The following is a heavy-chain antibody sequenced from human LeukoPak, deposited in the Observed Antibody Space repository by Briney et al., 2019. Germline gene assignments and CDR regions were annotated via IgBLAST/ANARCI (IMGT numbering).Heavy chain of an antibody. D-gene: IGHD3-22*01. J-gene: IGHJ4*02. CDR1: GFTFSSYG. Sequence: GGSLRLSCAASGFTFSSYGMHWVRQAPGKGLEWVAFIRYDGSNKYYADSVKGRFTISGDNSKNTLYLQMNSLRAEDTAVYYCAKCPGYYYDSSGYFGLDYWGQGTLVTVSS. CDR2: IRYDGSNK. V-gene: IGHV3-30*02. CDR3: AKCPGYYYDSSGYFGLDY.